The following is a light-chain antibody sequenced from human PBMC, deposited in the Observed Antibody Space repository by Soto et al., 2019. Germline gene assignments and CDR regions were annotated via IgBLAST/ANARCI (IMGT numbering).Light chain of an antibody. CDR1: SSDVGGYNY. CDR2: DVS. V-gene: IGLV2-11*01. Sequence: QSVLTQPRSASGSPGQSVTISCTGTSSDVGGYNYVSWYQQHPGKAPKLMIYDVSKRPSGVPDRFSGSKSGNTASLTISGVHDDDDADYYCCSYAERYYLDVFGTGTKLTVL. J-gene: IGLJ1*01. CDR3: CSYAERYYLDV.